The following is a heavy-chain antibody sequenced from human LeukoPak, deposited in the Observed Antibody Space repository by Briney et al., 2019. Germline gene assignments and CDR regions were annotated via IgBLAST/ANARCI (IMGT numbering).Heavy chain of an antibody. CDR2: IYYSGST. V-gene: IGHV4-39*01. D-gene: IGHD5/OR15-5a*01. CDR3: ATNTVYYSPADY. J-gene: IGHJ4*02. CDR1: GGSISSSSCY. Sequence: PSETLSLTCTVSGGSISSSSCYWGWIRQPPGKGLEWIVSIYYSGSTYYNPSLKSRVTISVDTSKNQFSLTLSSVPAADTAVYYCATNTVYYSPADYWGQGTLVTVSS.